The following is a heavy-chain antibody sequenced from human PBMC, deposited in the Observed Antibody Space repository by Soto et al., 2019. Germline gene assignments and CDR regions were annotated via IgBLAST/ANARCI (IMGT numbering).Heavy chain of an antibody. V-gene: IGHV4-31*01. Sequence: QVQLQESGPGLVKPSQTLSLTCTVSGGSISSGGYYWSWIRQHPGKGLEWIGYIYYSGSTYYNPSLKXXVXIXXDTSKNQFSLKLSSVTAADTAVYYCARGYSSSWYNWGQGTLVTVSS. CDR1: GGSISSGGYY. D-gene: IGHD6-13*01. J-gene: IGHJ4*02. CDR3: ARGYSSSWYN. CDR2: IYYSGST.